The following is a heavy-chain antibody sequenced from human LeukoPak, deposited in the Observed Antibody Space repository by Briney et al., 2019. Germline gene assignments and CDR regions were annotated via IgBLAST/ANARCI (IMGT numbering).Heavy chain of an antibody. CDR2: ISGSGGST. Sequence: GGSLRLSCAASGFTFSSYAMSWVRQAPGKGLEWVSAISGSGGSTYYADSVKGRFTISRDNSKNTLYLQMNSLRAEDTAVYYCAKTTVYSGSYSAFDYWGQGTLVTVYS. D-gene: IGHD1-26*01. CDR3: AKTTVYSGSYSAFDY. V-gene: IGHV3-23*01. CDR1: GFTFSSYA. J-gene: IGHJ4*02.